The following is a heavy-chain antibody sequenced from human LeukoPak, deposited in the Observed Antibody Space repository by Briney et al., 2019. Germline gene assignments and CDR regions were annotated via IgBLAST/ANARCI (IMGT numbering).Heavy chain of an antibody. D-gene: IGHD3-3*01. CDR3: ARITYYDFWSGYYNLGHYFDY. Sequence: PSETLSLTCTVSGGSISSYYWSWIRQPPGKGLEWIGYIYYSGSTNYNPSLKSRVTISVDTSKNQFSLKLSSVTAADTAVYYCARITYYDFWSGYYNLGHYFDYWGQGTLVTVSS. CDR1: GGSISSYY. J-gene: IGHJ4*02. CDR2: IYYSGST. V-gene: IGHV4-59*01.